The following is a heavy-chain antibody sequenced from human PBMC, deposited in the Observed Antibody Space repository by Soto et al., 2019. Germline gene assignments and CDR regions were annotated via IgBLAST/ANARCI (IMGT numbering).Heavy chain of an antibody. CDR1: GFTFSSYA. D-gene: IGHD1-26*01. V-gene: IGHV3-23*01. J-gene: IGHJ6*02. CDR2: ISGSGDRT. Sequence: EVQLLESGGGLVQPGGSLRLSCAASGFTFSSYAITWVRQAPGKGLEWVSVISGSGDRTYYADSVKGRFTISRDNSKNPLYLQMNSLRVEDTAVYYCASGRGRYFYYGMDVWGQGTTVTVSS. CDR3: ASGRGRYFYYGMDV.